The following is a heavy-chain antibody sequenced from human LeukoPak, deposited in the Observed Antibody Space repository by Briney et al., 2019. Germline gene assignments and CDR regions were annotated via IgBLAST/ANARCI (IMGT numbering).Heavy chain of an antibody. CDR1: SYSISSAYY. CDR3: ARVSLGYYYCNMDV. J-gene: IGHJ6*03. V-gene: IGHV4-38-2*02. Sequence: SETLSLTCTVSSYSISSAYYWGWIRQPPGKGLGWIGTIYHSGSTYNSPSLKSRVTISVDTSRNQFSLKLSSVTAADTAVYYCARVSLGYYYCNMDVWGKGTTVTVSS. CDR2: IYHSGST. D-gene: IGHD3-3*02.